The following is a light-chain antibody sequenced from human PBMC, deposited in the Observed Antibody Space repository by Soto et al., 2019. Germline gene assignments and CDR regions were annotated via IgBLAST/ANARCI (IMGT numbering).Light chain of an antibody. J-gene: IGKJ1*01. Sequence: EIVLPQSTATLSVSPGERATLSCRASQSVSSNLAWYQQKPGQVPRLLIYGASTRATGIPARFSGSGSGTEFTLTISSLQSEDFAVYYCQQYNNWPRTFGQGTKVDI. CDR3: QQYNNWPRT. V-gene: IGKV3-15*01. CDR2: GAS. CDR1: QSVSSN.